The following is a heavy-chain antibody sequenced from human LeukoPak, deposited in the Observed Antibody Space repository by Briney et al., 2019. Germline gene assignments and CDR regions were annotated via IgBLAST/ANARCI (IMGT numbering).Heavy chain of an antibody. J-gene: IGHJ4*02. CDR2: ISSSSSTI. V-gene: IGHV3-48*01. Sequence: SGGSLRISCAAAGFILSGYSMNWVRQAPGKGLEWISYISSSSSTIYYADSVKGRFTISRDNAKNSLYLQMSSLRAEDTAVYYCARDLYRIVVVPHYFDYWGQGTLVTVSS. CDR1: GFILSGYS. CDR3: ARDLYRIVVVPHYFDY. D-gene: IGHD3-22*01.